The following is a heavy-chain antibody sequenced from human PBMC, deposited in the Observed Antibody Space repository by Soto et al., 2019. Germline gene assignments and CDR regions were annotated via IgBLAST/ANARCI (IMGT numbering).Heavy chain of an antibody. CDR3: ATDHKRGAFDI. D-gene: IGHD3-10*01. J-gene: IGHJ3*02. CDR2: FDPEDGET. V-gene: IGHV1-24*01. Sequence: ASVKVSCKVSGYTLTELSMHWVRQAPGEGLEWMGGFDPEDGETIYAQKFQGRVTMTEDTSTDTAYVELSSLRSEDTAVYYCATDHKRGAFDIWGQGTMVTVSS. CDR1: GYTLTELS.